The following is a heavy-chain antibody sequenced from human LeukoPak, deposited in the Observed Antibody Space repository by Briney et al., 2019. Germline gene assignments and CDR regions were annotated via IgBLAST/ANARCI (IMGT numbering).Heavy chain of an antibody. CDR1: GFPFSSYA. J-gene: IGHJ5*02. CDR3: AREPNYYDSSGYYP. CDR2: INHSGST. V-gene: IGHV4-34*09. D-gene: IGHD3-22*01. Sequence: LRLSCAASGFPFSSYAMTWVRQPPGKGLEWIGEINHSGSTNYNPSLKSRVTISVDTSKNQFSLKLSSVTAADTAVYYCAREPNYYDSSGYYPWGQGTLVTVSS.